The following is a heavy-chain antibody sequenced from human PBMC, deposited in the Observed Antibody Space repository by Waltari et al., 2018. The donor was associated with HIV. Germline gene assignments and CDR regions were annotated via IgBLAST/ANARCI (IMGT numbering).Heavy chain of an antibody. CDR1: GGSISSSSYY. V-gene: IGHV4-39*01. Sequence: QLQLQESGPGLVKPSETLSLTCTVSGGSISSSSYYWGWIRQPPGKGLEWIGSIYYSGSTYYNPSLKSRVTISVDTSKNQFSLKLSSVTAADTAVYYCARLRYSSSWYEVVGWFDPWGQGTLVTVSS. J-gene: IGHJ5*02. D-gene: IGHD6-13*01. CDR3: ARLRYSSSWYEVVGWFDP. CDR2: IYYSGST.